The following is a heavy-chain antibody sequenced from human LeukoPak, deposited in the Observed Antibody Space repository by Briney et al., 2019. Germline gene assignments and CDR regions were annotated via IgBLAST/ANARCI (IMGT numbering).Heavy chain of an antibody. Sequence: PSETLSLTCTVSGGSISSSSYYWGWIRQPPGKGLEWIGSIYYSGSTYYNPSLKSRVTISVDTSKNQFSLKLSSVTAADTAVYYCASCIAVAGTTLHYFDYWGQGTLVTVSS. CDR2: IYYSGST. V-gene: IGHV4-39*07. J-gene: IGHJ4*02. CDR1: GGSISSSSYY. D-gene: IGHD6-19*01. CDR3: ASCIAVAGTTLHYFDY.